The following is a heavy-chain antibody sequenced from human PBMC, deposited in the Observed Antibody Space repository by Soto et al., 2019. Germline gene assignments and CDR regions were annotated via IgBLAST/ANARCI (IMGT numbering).Heavy chain of an antibody. CDR3: ATIVGANDY. V-gene: IGHV4-4*07. CDR1: RASIYTYS. J-gene: IGHJ4*02. CDR2: IYSSGSA. D-gene: IGHD1-26*01. Sequence: TLSLTCTVSRASIYTYSWTWIRQPAGKGLQWIGHIYSSGSANYSPSLKSRVSMSVDSSKNQISLRLSSVTAADTAVYYCATIVGANDYWGQGTLVTVSS.